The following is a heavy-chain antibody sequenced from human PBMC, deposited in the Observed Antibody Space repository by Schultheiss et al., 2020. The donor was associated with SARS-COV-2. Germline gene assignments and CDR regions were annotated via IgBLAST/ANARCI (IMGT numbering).Heavy chain of an antibody. V-gene: IGHV3-53*01. CDR3: ARDHLEAYYDSSGYPYGMDV. CDR2: IYSGGST. CDR1: GFTVSSNY. Sequence: GESLKISCAASGFTVSSNYMSWVRQAPGKGLEWVSVIYSGGSTYYADSVKGRFTISIDNSKNTLYLQMNSLRAEDTAVYYCARDHLEAYYDSSGYPYGMDVWGQGTTVTVSS. J-gene: IGHJ6*02. D-gene: IGHD3-22*01.